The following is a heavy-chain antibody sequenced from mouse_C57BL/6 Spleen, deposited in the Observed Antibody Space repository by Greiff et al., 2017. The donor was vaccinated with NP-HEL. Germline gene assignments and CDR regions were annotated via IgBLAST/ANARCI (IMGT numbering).Heavy chain of an antibody. J-gene: IGHJ3*01. Sequence: QRVESGGGLVKPGGSLKLSCAASGFTFSSYAMSWVRQTPETRLEWVATISDGGSYTYYPDNVKGRFTISRDNAKNNLDLQKSHLNSEETAMYYCAREGVWDEAWFAYWGQGTLVPGAA. CDR1: GFTFSSYA. CDR3: AREGVWDEAWFAY. D-gene: IGHD4-1*01. V-gene: IGHV5-4*01. CDR2: ISDGGSYT.